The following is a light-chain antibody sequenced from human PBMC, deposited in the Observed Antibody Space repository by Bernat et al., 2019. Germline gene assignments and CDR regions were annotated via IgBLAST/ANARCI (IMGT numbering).Light chain of an antibody. CDR1: QDISNY. CDR2: DAS. J-gene: IGKJ4*01. CDR3: QHFDNLPT. Sequence: DIQMTQSPSSLSASVGDRVTITCQASQDISNYLNCYQQKPGKAPKFLIYDASNLETGVPSRFSGSGSGTDFTFTISSLQPEDIATYSCQHFDNLPTFGGGTKVEIK. V-gene: IGKV1-33*01.